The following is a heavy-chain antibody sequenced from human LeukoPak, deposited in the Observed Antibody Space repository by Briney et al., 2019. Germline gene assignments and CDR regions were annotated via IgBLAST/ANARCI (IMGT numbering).Heavy chain of an antibody. V-gene: IGHV3-74*01. CDR2: INSDGSWT. D-gene: IGHD2/OR15-2a*01. J-gene: IGHJ4*02. CDR3: VSFYETY. CDR1: GNYW. Sequence: GESLRLSCAASGNYWMHWVRQAPGKGLVWVSHINSDGSWTSYADSVKGRFTISKDNAKNTVYLQMNSLRAEDTAVYYCVSFYETYWGRGTLVTVSS.